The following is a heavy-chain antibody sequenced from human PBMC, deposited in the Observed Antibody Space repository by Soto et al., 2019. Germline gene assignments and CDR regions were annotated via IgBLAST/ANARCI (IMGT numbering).Heavy chain of an antibody. J-gene: IGHJ4*02. V-gene: IGHV3-23*01. D-gene: IGHD6-6*01. Sequence: EVQLLESGGGLVQPGGSLRLSCAAAGFTFSSYAMTWVRQAPGKGLEWVSSLSGTGGSTYYADSGEGRFTISRDNSQNTLYLQITSLTAEDTAIYYCAKTTGRSSSAPFDSWGQGTLVTVSS. CDR2: LSGTGGST. CDR1: GFTFSSYA. CDR3: AKTTGRSSSAPFDS.